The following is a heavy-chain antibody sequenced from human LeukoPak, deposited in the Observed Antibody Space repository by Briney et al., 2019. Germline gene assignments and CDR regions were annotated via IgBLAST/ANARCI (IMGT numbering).Heavy chain of an antibody. CDR1: GFTFSTYC. CDR2: ISYDGSNK. J-gene: IGHJ4*02. Sequence: GGSLRLSCAASGFTFSTYCMHWVRQAPGKGLEWGAVISYDGSNKYYADSVKGRFTISRDNSKNTLYLQMNSLRAEDTAVYYCAKVRWDNSNWYYLDNWGQGTLVTVSS. V-gene: IGHV3-30*18. CDR3: AKVRWDNSNWYYLDN. D-gene: IGHD4-11*01.